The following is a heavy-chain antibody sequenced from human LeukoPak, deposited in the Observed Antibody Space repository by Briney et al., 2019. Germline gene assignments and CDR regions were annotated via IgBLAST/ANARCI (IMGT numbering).Heavy chain of an antibody. V-gene: IGHV4-39*07. J-gene: IGHJ4*02. Sequence: SETLSLTCTVSGGSISSSSYYWGWIRQPPGKGLEWIGSIYYSGSTYYNPSLKSRVTISVDTSKNQFSLKLSSVTAADTAVYYCARGRREILVGATYYFDYWGQGTLVTVSS. CDR3: ARGRREILVGATYYFDY. D-gene: IGHD1-26*01. CDR1: GGSISSSSYY. CDR2: IYYSGST.